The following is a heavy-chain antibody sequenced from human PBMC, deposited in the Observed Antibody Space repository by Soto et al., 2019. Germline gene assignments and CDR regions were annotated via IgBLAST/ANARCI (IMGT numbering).Heavy chain of an antibody. Sequence: GGSLRLSCAASGFTFSSYAMHWVRQAPGKGLEWVAVISYDGSNKYYADSVKGRFTISRDNSKNTLYLQMNSLRAEDTAVYHCARSGYPGSYHPPAFWGQGTLVTVSS. V-gene: IGHV3-30-3*01. CDR1: GFTFSSYA. CDR2: ISYDGSNK. CDR3: ARSGYPGSYHPPAF. J-gene: IGHJ4*02. D-gene: IGHD1-26*01.